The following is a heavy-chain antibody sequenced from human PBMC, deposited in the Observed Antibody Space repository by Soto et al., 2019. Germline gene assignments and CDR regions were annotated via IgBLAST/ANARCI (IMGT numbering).Heavy chain of an antibody. CDR1: GFSLNNARVG. Sequence: QVTLKESGPVLVIPTETLTLTCTVSGFSLNNARVGVSWIRQPTGKALECIAHILSNDGKSYSTSLKTRLSISTHTSKRHVFLTMTNMDPVDTATYFCARMLAVNYYYYFMRVLGKGTTVTVSS. J-gene: IGHJ6*03. V-gene: IGHV2-26*01. CDR2: ILSNDGK. CDR3: ARMLAVNYYYYFMRV. D-gene: IGHD3-10*01.